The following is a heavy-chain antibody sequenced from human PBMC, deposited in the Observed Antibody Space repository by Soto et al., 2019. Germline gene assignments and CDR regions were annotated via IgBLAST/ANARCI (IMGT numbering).Heavy chain of an antibody. V-gene: IGHV3-30-3*01. CDR2: ISYDGSNK. J-gene: IGHJ4*02. D-gene: IGHD6-13*01. CDR1: GFTFSTFA. Sequence: QVQLVESGGGVVQPGRSLRLSCAASGFTFSTFAMHWVRQAPGKGLEWVAIISYDGSNKYYAGSVKGRFTISRDNSKNTLFLQMDSLRAEDMAVYYCARDHSSNWRRDLDYWGQGTLVTVSS. CDR3: ARDHSSNWRRDLDY.